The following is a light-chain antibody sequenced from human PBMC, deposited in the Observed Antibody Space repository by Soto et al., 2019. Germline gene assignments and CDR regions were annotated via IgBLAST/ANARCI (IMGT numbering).Light chain of an antibody. V-gene: IGLV2-8*01. J-gene: IGLJ1*01. CDR1: SSDVGAYDY. CDR3: SSFAGSNNIPYV. CDR2: EIN. Sequence: QSALTQPPSASGSPGQSVTISCTGTSSDVGAYDYVSWYQQHPGKAPKLMIYEINKRPSGVPYRFSGSKSDNTASLTGSGLQGEDEADYYCSSFAGSNNIPYVFGTGTKVTVL.